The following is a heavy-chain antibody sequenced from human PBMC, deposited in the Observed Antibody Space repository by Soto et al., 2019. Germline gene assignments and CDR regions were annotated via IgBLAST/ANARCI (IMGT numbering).Heavy chain of an antibody. V-gene: IGHV4-31*03. Sequence: TLSLTCTVSGCSICSGGYYWSWIRQHPGKGLEWIGYIYYSGSTYYNPSLKSRVTISVDTSKNQFSLKLSSMTAADTAVYYCARDFSRMVRGVIKIWGQGTMVTVSS. J-gene: IGHJ3*02. D-gene: IGHD3-10*01. CDR2: IYYSGST. CDR1: GCSICSGGYY. CDR3: ARDFSRMVRGVIKI.